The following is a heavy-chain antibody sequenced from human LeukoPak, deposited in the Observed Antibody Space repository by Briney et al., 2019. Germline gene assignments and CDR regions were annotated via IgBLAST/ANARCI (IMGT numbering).Heavy chain of an antibody. CDR2: IKQDGSEK. CDR1: GFTFSNYW. D-gene: IGHD3-22*01. Sequence: PGGSLRLSCAASGFTFSNYWMSWVRQAPGKGLEWVANIKQDGSEKYYVDSVKGRFTISRDNAKKSLYLQMNSLRAEDTAAYYCARGAYYYDSSGYYYDDYWGQGTLVTVSS. V-gene: IGHV3-7*01. CDR3: ARGAYYYDSSGYYYDDY. J-gene: IGHJ4*02.